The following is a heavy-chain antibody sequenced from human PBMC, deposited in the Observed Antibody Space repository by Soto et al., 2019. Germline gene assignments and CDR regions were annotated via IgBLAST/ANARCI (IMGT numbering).Heavy chain of an antibody. CDR3: ARVDLFYDILTGYGSYYYYGMDV. D-gene: IGHD3-9*01. V-gene: IGHV1-69*13. J-gene: IGHJ6*02. CDR1: GGTFSSYA. Sequence: GASVKVSRKASGGTFSSYAISWVRQAPGQGLEWMGGIIPIFGTANYAQKFQGRVTITADESTSTAYMELSSLRSEDTAVYYCARVDLFYDILTGYGSYYYYGMDVWGQGTTVTVSS. CDR2: IIPIFGTA.